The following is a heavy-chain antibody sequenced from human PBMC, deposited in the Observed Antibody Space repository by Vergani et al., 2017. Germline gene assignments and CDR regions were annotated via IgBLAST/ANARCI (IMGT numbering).Heavy chain of an antibody. Sequence: QVQLQESGPGLVKASQTLSLTCSVSGAYVGSGGYYWSWVRQRPGMGLDWIGYIYYRGTTYYNPSLGSRLTIPLDTSENHLSLKVTSVTAADTAVYYCARASHFIKCYSEGPNGPGYYYMDVWGKGTTVTVSS. J-gene: IGHJ6*03. V-gene: IGHV4-31*03. CDR2: IYYRGTT. CDR3: ARASHFIKCYSEGPNGPGYYYMDV. D-gene: IGHD2-8*01. CDR1: GAYVGSGGYY.